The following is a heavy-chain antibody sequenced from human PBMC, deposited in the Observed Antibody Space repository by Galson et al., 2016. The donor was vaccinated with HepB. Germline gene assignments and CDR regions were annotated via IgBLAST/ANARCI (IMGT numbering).Heavy chain of an antibody. J-gene: IGHJ4*02. V-gene: IGHV4-59*01. D-gene: IGHD2-15*01. CDR2: IYDSGNT. Sequence: SETLSLTCTVSGDSITSYRWSWIRQPPGKGLEWIGYIYDSGNTNYNPSLKSRVTLSVDTSKNRISLKLTSVTAADTAVYYCARSGTCYIFDYWGQGILVTVSS. CDR3: ARSGTCYIFDY. CDR1: GDSITSYR.